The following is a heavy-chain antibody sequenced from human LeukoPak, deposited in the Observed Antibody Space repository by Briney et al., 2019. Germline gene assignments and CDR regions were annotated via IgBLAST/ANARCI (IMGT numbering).Heavy chain of an antibody. CDR1: GDSIDRYY. CDR3: ARYEEFSTGYSASSPRHYFGH. Sequence: PSETLSLTCTVSGDSIDRYYWSWIRQPPGKGLECIGHIYYTGSTYYKPSLESRVTISVDTAKSQISLKLSSVTAADTAVYYCARYEEFSTGYSASSPRHYFGHWGQGTLVIVSS. CDR2: IYYTGST. V-gene: IGHV4-59*01. J-gene: IGHJ4*02. D-gene: IGHD3/OR15-3a*01.